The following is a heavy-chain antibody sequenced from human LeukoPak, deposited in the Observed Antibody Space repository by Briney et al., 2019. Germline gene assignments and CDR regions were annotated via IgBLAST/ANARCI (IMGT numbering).Heavy chain of an antibody. V-gene: IGHV1-46*01. CDR3: ARSGRVATPTGYFDY. J-gene: IGHJ4*02. Sequence: ASVKVSCKASGYTFATYYMHWVRQAPGQGLEWMGVINPSGGGTSYAQKFQGRVTMIRDTSTSTVYMELSSLKSDDTAVYYCARSGRVATPTGYFDYWGQGPLVTVSS. D-gene: IGHD2-15*01. CDR2: INPSGGGT. CDR1: GYTFATYY.